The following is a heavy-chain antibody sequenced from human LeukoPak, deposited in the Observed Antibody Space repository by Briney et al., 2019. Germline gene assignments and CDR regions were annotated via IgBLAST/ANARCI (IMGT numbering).Heavy chain of an antibody. V-gene: IGHV3-74*01. CDR2: ISGDGSST. CDR1: GFTFSSYW. Sequence: SGGSLRLSCAASGFTFSSYWMHWVRQAPGKGLVWVSRISGDGSSTNYADSVKGRFTISRDSAKNTLYLQMNSLRAEDTAVYYCVRDVGGSSFDYWGQGTLVTVSS. D-gene: IGHD3-16*01. CDR3: VRDVGGSSFDY. J-gene: IGHJ4*02.